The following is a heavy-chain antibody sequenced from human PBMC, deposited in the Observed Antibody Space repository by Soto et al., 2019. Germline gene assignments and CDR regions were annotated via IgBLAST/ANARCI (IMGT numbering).Heavy chain of an antibody. CDR3: ARLGGFAGTTDSYYYYYYMDV. J-gene: IGHJ6*03. V-gene: IGHV4-59*08. CDR1: GGSISSYY. CDR2: IYYSGST. Sequence: SETLSLTCTVSGGSISSYYWSWIRQPPGKGLEWIGYIYYSGSTNYNPSLKSRVTISVDTSKNQFSLKLSSVTAADTAVYYCARLGGFAGTTDSYYYYYYMDVWGKGTTVTVSS. D-gene: IGHD1-1*01.